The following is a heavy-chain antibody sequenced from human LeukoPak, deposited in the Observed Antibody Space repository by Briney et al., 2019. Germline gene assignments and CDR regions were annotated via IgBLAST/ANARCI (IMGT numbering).Heavy chain of an antibody. J-gene: IGHJ4*01. Sequence: GGSLRLSCAASGFTFSSYAMSWVRQAPGKGLEWVAFIRNDGSNKYYADSVKGRFTISRDNSKNTLYLQMNSLRAEDTAVYYCAKTFGIFGVVRPFEYWGPGTLVTVSS. CDR1: GFTFSSYA. V-gene: IGHV3-30*02. CDR2: IRNDGSNK. D-gene: IGHD3-3*01. CDR3: AKTFGIFGVVRPFEY.